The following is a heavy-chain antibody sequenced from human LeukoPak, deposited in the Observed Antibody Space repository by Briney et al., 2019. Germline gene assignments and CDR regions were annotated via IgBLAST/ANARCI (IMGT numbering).Heavy chain of an antibody. D-gene: IGHD3-22*01. Sequence: TSETLSLTCTVSGVSISTSSYYWGWLRQPPGKGLEWIGNIYYSGRTYYSPSLKSRVTISVDTSKNQFSLKLSSVTAADTAVYYCARQKIEVFNWFDLWGQGTLVTVSS. CDR2: IYYSGRT. J-gene: IGHJ5*02. CDR1: GVSISTSSYY. V-gene: IGHV4-39*07. CDR3: ARQKIEVFNWFDL.